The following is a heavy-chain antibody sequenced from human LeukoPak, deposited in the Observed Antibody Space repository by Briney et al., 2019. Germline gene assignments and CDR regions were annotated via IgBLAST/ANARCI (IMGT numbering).Heavy chain of an antibody. J-gene: IGHJ4*02. CDR1: GFIFSNYA. CDR3: VRGLDYFDY. Sequence: QTGGSLRLSCAASGFIFSNYAMGWGRQAPGKGLEWVSSITGSGDNTYYADSVKGRFTFSRDNSKNTLHLQMNSLRAEDTAVYYCVRGLDYFDYWGQGTLVTVSS. D-gene: IGHD6-6*01. V-gene: IGHV3-23*01. CDR2: ITGSGDNT.